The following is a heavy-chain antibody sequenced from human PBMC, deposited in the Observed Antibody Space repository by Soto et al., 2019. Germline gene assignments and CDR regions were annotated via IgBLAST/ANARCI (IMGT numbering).Heavy chain of an antibody. CDR2: ISAYNGNT. D-gene: IGHD3-3*01. CDR3: AREVVRFLDEYYYFYGMDV. J-gene: IGHJ6*02. Sequence: VQLVQSGAEVKKPGASVKVSCKASGYTFNSYGISWVRQAPGQGLEWMGWISAYNGNTNYAQKLQGRVTMTTDTSTSTAYMELRSLRSDDTAVYYCAREVVRFLDEYYYFYGMDVWGQGTTVTLSS. V-gene: IGHV1-18*01. CDR1: GYTFNSYG.